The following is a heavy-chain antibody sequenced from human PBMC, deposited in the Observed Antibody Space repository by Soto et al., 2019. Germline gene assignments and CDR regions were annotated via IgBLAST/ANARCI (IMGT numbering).Heavy chain of an antibody. D-gene: IGHD3-3*01. V-gene: IGHV3-74*01. CDR2: FNFDGSRS. CDR1: GFTFNSFW. CDR3: VRDPGCNQHDWRFDS. Sequence: PGGSLRLSCAASGFTFNSFWMHWVRQVPGEGLVWVSRFNFDGSRSHYADSVKGRFTVSGDNAKNTLYLQMNNLRAEDTAVYYCVRDPGCNQHDWRFDSWGQGTLVTVSS. J-gene: IGHJ4*02.